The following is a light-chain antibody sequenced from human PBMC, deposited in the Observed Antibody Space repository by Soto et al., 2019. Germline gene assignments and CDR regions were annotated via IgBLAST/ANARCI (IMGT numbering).Light chain of an antibody. CDR1: QSISSY. J-gene: IGKJ1*01. CDR2: AAS. CDR3: QQSYSSPPT. Sequence: IQVTQTPSSLSASVGDRLTITCLASQSISSYLNWYQQKPGKAPKLLIYAASSLQSGVPSRFSGSRSGPDFTLTISSLQPEDFATYYCQQSYSSPPTFGQGTKVDIK. V-gene: IGKV1-39*01.